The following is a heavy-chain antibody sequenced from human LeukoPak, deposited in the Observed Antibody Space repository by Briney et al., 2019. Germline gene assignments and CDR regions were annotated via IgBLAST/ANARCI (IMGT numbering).Heavy chain of an antibody. D-gene: IGHD3-22*01. CDR3: ARDSGVVVTVY. V-gene: IGHV3-48*04. CDR2: ISSSSSTI. J-gene: IGHJ4*02. Sequence: GGSLRLSCAASGFAFSSYAMSWVRQAPGKGLEWVSYISSSSSTIYYADSVKGRFTISRDNAKNSLYLQMNSLRAEDTAVYYCARDSGVVVTVYWGQGTLVTVSS. CDR1: GFAFSSYA.